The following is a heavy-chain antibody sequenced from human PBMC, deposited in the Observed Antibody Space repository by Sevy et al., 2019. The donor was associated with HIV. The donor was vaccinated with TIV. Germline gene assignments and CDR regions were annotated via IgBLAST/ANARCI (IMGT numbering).Heavy chain of an antibody. CDR1: GFTFSSYA. V-gene: IGHV3-64D*06. CDR3: VKDPIAYYYDSSGLGNAFDI. J-gene: IGHJ3*02. CDR2: ISSNGGST. D-gene: IGHD3-22*01. Sequence: GESLKISCSASGFTFSSYAMHWVRQAPGKGLEYVSAISSNGGSTYYADSVKGRFTISRDNSKNTLYLQMGSLRAEDTAVYYCVKDPIAYYYDSSGLGNAFDIWGQGTMVTVSS.